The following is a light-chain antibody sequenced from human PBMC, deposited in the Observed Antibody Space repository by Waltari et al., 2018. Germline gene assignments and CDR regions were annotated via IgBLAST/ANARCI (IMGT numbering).Light chain of an antibody. CDR1: QSVLYSSNNKNY. Sequence: DIVMTQSPDSLAVSLGERATINCKSSQSVLYSSNNKNYLAWYQQQPGQPPKLIIYWASTRESGVPDRFSGSESGTDFTLTISSLQAEDVAVYYCHQYYSTPFTFGPGTKVDIK. J-gene: IGKJ3*01. CDR2: WAS. CDR3: HQYYSTPFT. V-gene: IGKV4-1*01.